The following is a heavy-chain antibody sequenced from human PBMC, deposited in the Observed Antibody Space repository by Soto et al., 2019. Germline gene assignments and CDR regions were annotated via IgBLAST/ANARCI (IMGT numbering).Heavy chain of an antibody. CDR2: ISAYNGNT. Sequence: ASVKVSCKASGYTFTSYGISWVRQAPGQGLEWMGWISAYNGNTNYAQELQGRVAMTTDTSTSTAYMELRSLRSDDTAVYYCARVEYYYDSSGYPSDYSGQVSLVTFSS. V-gene: IGHV1-18*01. CDR1: GYTFTSYG. J-gene: IGHJ4*02. D-gene: IGHD3-22*01. CDR3: ARVEYYYDSSGYPSDY.